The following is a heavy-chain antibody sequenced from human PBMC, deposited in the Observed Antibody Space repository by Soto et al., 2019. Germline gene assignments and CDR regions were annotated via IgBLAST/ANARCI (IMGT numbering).Heavy chain of an antibody. V-gene: IGHV4-39*01. Sequence: PSETLSLTCTVSGGSISSSSYYWGWIRQPPGKGLEWIGSIYYSGSTYYNPSLKSRVTISVDTSKNQFSLKLSSVTAADTAVYYCARHVKSARLLWFGEPKSGYYGMDVWGQGTTVTVSS. CDR3: ARHVKSARLLWFGEPKSGYYGMDV. D-gene: IGHD3-10*01. J-gene: IGHJ6*02. CDR2: IYYSGST. CDR1: GGSISSSSYY.